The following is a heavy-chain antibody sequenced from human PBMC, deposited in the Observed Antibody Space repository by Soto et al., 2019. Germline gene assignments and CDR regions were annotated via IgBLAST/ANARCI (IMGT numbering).Heavy chain of an antibody. Sequence: SETLSLTCTVSGGSISSGGYYWSWIRQHPGKGLEWIGYIYYSGSTYYNPSLKSRVTISVDTSKNQFSLKLSSVTAADTAVYYCARVTDYGDPPRGYFDYWGQGTLVTVSS. CDR1: GGSISSGGYY. V-gene: IGHV4-31*03. CDR3: ARVTDYGDPPRGYFDY. D-gene: IGHD4-17*01. J-gene: IGHJ4*02. CDR2: IYYSGST.